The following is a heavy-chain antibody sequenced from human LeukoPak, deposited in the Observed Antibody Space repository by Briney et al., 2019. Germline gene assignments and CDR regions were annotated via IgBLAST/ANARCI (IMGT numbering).Heavy chain of an antibody. CDR2: IYYSGST. CDR3: ARGWGYSSYFDS. Sequence: SETLSLTCTVSGGSINSYYWTWVRQPPGKRLEWIEYIYYSGSTNHNPSLKSRVTISVDTSKNQFSLKLSSVTAADTAVYYCARGWGYSSYFDSWGQGTLVTVSS. V-gene: IGHV4-59*01. D-gene: IGHD5-18*01. CDR1: GGSINSYY. J-gene: IGHJ4*02.